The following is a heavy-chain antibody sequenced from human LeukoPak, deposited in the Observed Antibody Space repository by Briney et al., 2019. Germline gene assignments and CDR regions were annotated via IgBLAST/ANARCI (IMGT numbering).Heavy chain of an antibody. V-gene: IGHV4-4*07. Sequence: KPSETLSLTCTVSGVSISSYYWSWIRQPAGKGLEWIGRIYTSGSTNYNPSLKSRVTMSVDTSKSQFSLKLSSVTAADTAVYYCARTIMENFYYDYYGMALWGKGTRVTVSS. CDR3: ARTIMENFYYDYYGMAL. D-gene: IGHD3-16*01. J-gene: IGHJ6*04. CDR1: GVSISSYY. CDR2: IYTSGST.